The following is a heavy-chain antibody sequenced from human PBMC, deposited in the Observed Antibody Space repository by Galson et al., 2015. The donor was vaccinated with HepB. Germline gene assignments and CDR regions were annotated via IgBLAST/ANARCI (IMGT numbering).Heavy chain of an antibody. D-gene: IGHD2-15*01. V-gene: IGHV3-33*08. CDR2: IWFDGTNN. CDR1: GCTFSSNN. Sequence: FLRLYGAAYGCTFSSNNMHGVRQAPGKGLEWVAVIWFDGTNNYHADSVKGRFTISRDNSKNTLFLQMSSLRAEDTAVYYCARDKDDAMDVWGQGTTVTVSS. J-gene: IGHJ6*02. CDR3: ARDKDDAMDV.